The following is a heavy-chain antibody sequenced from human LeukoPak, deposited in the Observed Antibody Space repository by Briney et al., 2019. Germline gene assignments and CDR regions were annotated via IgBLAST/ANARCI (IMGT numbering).Heavy chain of an antibody. CDR1: GFTFSSYE. D-gene: IGHD3-10*01. Sequence: PGGSLRLSCAASGFTFSSYEMNWVRQAPGKGLEWVSYISSSGSTIYYADSVKGRFTISRDNAKNSLHLQMNSLRAEDTAVYYCARDRGSGGYYYYYYMDVWGKGTTVTISS. CDR2: ISSSGSTI. CDR3: ARDRGSGGYYYYYYMDV. J-gene: IGHJ6*03. V-gene: IGHV3-48*03.